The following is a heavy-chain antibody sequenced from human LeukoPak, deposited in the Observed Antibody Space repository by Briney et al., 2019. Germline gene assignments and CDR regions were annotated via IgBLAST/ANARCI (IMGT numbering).Heavy chain of an antibody. CDR3: ARMGEYCSSTSCSNHYYFDY. CDR1: GFTFSSYS. V-gene: IGHV3-21*01. CDR2: ISSSSSYI. J-gene: IGHJ4*02. Sequence: GRSLRLSCAASGFTFSSYSMNWVRQAPGKGLEWVSSISSSSSYIYYADSVKGRLTISRDNAKNSLYLQMNSLRAEDTAVYYCARMGEYCSSTSCSNHYYFDYWGQGTLVTVSS. D-gene: IGHD2-2*01.